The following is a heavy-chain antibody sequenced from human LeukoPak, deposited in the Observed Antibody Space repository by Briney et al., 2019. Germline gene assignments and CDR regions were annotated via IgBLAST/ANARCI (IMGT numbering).Heavy chain of an antibody. CDR3: AKIRPPAYDI. V-gene: IGHV3-30*02. CDR1: GFTFSSYG. D-gene: IGHD3-3*02. Sequence: GGSLRLSCAASGFTFSSYGMYWVRQAPGKGLEWVAFIRSDGTNKYYADSVRGRFTISRDNSKNTLYLQMNSLRAEDTAVYYCAKIRPPAYDIWGQGTMVTVSS. CDR2: IRSDGTNK. J-gene: IGHJ3*02.